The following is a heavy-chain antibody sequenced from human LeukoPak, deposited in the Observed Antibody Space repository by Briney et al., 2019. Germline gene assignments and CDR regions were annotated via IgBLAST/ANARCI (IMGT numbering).Heavy chain of an antibody. CDR2: ISSSGSTI. Sequence: GGSLRLSCAASGFTFSSYEMNWVRQAPGKGLEWVSYISSSGSTIYYADSVKGRFTISRDNAKNSLYLQMNSLRAEDTAVYYCARIFLEWLLYPPRSYYYYMDVWGKGTTVTVSS. V-gene: IGHV3-48*03. J-gene: IGHJ6*03. CDR3: ARIFLEWLLYPPRSYYYYMDV. CDR1: GFTFSSYE. D-gene: IGHD3-3*01.